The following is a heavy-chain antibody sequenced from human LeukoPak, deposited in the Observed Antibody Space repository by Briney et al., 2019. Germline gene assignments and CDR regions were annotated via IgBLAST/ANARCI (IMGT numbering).Heavy chain of an antibody. D-gene: IGHD3-10*01. J-gene: IGHJ3*02. CDR1: GGSISSSSYY. CDR2: IYYSGST. Sequence: SETLSLTCTVSGGSISSSSYYWGWIRQPPGKGLEWIGSIYYSGSTYYNPSLKSRVTISVDTSKNQFSLKLSSVTAADTAVYYCARTRGFGEVDAFDIWGQGTMVTVSS. V-gene: IGHV4-39*07. CDR3: ARTRGFGEVDAFDI.